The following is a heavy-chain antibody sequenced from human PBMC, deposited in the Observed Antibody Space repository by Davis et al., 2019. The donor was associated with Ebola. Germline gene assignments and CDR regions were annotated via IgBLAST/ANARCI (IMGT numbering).Heavy chain of an antibody. CDR3: AKDHPFWSGYSFGSPIPSTVYGMDA. CDR2: ISGSGGST. V-gene: IGHV3-23*01. Sequence: PGGSLRLSCAASGFTFSSYAMSWVRQAPGKGLEWVSAISGSGGSTYYADSVKGRFTISRDNSKNTLYLQMNSLRAEDTAVYYCAKDHPFWSGYSFGSPIPSTVYGMDAWGQGTTVTVSS. CDR1: GFTFSSYA. J-gene: IGHJ6*02. D-gene: IGHD3-3*01.